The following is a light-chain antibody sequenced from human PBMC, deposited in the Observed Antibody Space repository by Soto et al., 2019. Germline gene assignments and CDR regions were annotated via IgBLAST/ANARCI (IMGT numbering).Light chain of an antibody. Sequence: DIQMTQSPAALSASVGGGCTSTCRASQGISSWLAWYQQKPGKAPKLLIYDASSLDSGVPSRFSGSGSGTEFTLTISSLQPDDFATYYCQQYNSYSRTFGQGTKVDIK. CDR1: QGISSW. CDR2: DAS. CDR3: QQYNSYSRT. J-gene: IGKJ1*01. V-gene: IGKV1-5*01.